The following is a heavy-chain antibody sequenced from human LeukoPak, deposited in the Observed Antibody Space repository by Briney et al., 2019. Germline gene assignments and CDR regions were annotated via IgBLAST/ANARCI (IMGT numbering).Heavy chain of an antibody. D-gene: IGHD6-19*01. V-gene: IGHV4-61*02. CDR2: IYTSGST. CDR3: ARGSSGWLITDY. J-gene: IGHJ4*02. CDR1: GGSISSGSYY. Sequence: SETLSLTCTVSGGSISSGSYYWSWFRQPAGKGLEWIGRIYTSGSTNYNPSLKSRVTISLDTSKNQFSLKLSSMTAADTAVYYCARGSSGWLITDYWGQGTLVTVSS.